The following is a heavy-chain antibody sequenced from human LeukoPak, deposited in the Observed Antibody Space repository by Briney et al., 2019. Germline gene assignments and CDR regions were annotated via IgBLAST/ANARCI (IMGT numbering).Heavy chain of an antibody. V-gene: IGHV3-48*01. CDR2: ISSSSSTI. D-gene: IGHD1-26*01. CDR3: ARDARVGIDY. J-gene: IGHJ4*02. Sequence: PGGSLRLSCAASGFTFSSYSMNWVRQAPGKGLEWVSYISSSSSTIYYADSVKGRFTISRDNAKNSLYLQMNSLRAEDTAVYYCARDARVGIDYWSQGTLVTVSS. CDR1: GFTFSSYS.